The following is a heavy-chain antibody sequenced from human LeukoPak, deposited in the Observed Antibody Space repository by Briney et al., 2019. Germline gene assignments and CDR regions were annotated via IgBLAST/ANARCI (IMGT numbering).Heavy chain of an antibody. J-gene: IGHJ6*03. Sequence: GGSLRLSCAASGFTFSIYSMSWVRQPPGRGLEWVSAISGSDAGTYHADSVKGRFTISRGNSTSTLYLQMPHLRADDTAIYYCAKAPRGSCSGTTCYYIAVWGKGPTVTLPS. CDR3: AKAPRGSCSGTTCYYIAV. CDR1: GFTFSIYS. V-gene: IGHV3-23*01. CDR2: ISGSDAGT. D-gene: IGHD2-15*01.